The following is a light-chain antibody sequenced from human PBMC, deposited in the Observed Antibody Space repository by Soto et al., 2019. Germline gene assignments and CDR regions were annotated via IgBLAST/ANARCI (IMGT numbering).Light chain of an antibody. J-gene: IGKJ1*01. CDR2: QAS. V-gene: IGKV1-5*03. CDR3: QHYNSFPWT. CDR1: QSISSR. Sequence: DIQMTQSPSTLSASVGERVNITCRASQSISSRMAWYQQKPGKAPKHLIYQASRLEGGGPSRFSGSASGTEFTLTISSLQPDDSATYCCQHYNSFPWTFGQGTKVDIK.